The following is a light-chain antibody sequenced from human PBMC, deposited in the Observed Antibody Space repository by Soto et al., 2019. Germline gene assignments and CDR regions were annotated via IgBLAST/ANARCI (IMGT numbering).Light chain of an antibody. J-gene: IGKJ1*01. CDR3: QQYNSYSPT. V-gene: IGKV3-20*01. Sequence: EVVLTQSPGTLSLSPGERATVSWRASQSVDSTYLAWNQQKPDQSPRLLIYATSTRAAGIPDRFSGSGSETEFTLTISGLQPGDSATYYCQQYNSYSPTFGQGTKVDIK. CDR1: QSVDSTY. CDR2: ATS.